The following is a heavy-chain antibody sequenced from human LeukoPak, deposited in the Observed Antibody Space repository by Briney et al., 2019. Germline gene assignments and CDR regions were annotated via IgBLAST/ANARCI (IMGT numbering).Heavy chain of an antibody. Sequence: PGGSLRLSCAASGITFTSYAVSWVRQAPGKGLEWVSYISSSSSYTNYADSVKGRFTISRDNAKNSLYLQMNSLRAEDTAVYYCARSSYSSSWYESLRRKGPFDYWGQGTLVTVSS. CDR1: GITFTSYA. J-gene: IGHJ4*02. V-gene: IGHV3-21*05. CDR2: ISSSSSYT. CDR3: ARSSYSSSWYESLRRKGPFDY. D-gene: IGHD6-13*01.